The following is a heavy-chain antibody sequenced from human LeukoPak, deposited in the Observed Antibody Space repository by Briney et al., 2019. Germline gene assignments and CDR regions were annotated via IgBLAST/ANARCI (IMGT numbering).Heavy chain of an antibody. J-gene: IGHJ5*02. CDR1: GYTFTSYD. Sequence: ASVKVSCKASGYTFTSYDINWVRQATGQGLEWMGWMNSNSGNTGYAQKFQGRVTMTSNTSISTAYMELSSLRSEDTAVYYCARGRYCSSTSCYRDYDWFDPWGQGTLVTVSS. CDR3: ARGRYCSSTSCYRDYDWFDP. V-gene: IGHV1-8*01. CDR2: MNSNSGNT. D-gene: IGHD2-2*02.